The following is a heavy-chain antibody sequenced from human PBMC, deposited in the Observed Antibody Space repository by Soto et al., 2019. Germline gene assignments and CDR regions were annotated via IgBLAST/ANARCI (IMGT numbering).Heavy chain of an antibody. D-gene: IGHD2-21*02. Sequence: PGGSLRLSCAASGFTFSSYGMHWVRQAPGKGLEWVAVIWYDGSNKYYADSVKGRFTISRDNSKNTLYLQMNSLRAEDTAVYYCARDVMVTAMVMWYFDLWGRGTLVTVSS. CDR3: ARDVMVTAMVMWYFDL. V-gene: IGHV3-33*01. J-gene: IGHJ2*01. CDR1: GFTFSSYG. CDR2: IWYDGSNK.